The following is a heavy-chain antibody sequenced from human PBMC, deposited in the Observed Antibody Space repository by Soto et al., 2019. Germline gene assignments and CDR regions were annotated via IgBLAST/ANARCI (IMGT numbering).Heavy chain of an antibody. D-gene: IGHD3-9*01. CDR2: IDPSDGSA. V-gene: IGHV1-46*01. Sequence: ASVKVSCKASGYSLSSYSIHWARQAPGQGLEWMGVIDPSDGSATYAQKFQGRVSMTRDMSTSTVYMEMSRLTFEDTAVYFCGRALPRSPIFNPWGQGTQVTVS. CDR1: GYSLSSYS. CDR3: GRALPRSPIFNP. J-gene: IGHJ5*02.